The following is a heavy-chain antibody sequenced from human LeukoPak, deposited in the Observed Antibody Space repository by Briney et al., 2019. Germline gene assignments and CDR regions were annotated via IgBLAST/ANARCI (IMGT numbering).Heavy chain of an antibody. D-gene: IGHD6-19*01. J-gene: IGHJ4*02. CDR1: RFTVSNNH. V-gene: IGHV3-66*01. CDR2: IGNGDNT. CDR3: ARATRWLAFDN. Sequence: PGGSLRLSCVASRFTVSNNHMNWVRQAPGKGREWVSFIGNGDNTYYADSVQGRFTISDDNSKNTLHLQMNSLGPEDAAVYFCARATRWLAFDNWGQGTLVTVSS.